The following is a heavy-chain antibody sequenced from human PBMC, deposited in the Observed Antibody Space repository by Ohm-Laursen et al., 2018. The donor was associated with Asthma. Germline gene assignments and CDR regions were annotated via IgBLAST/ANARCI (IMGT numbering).Heavy chain of an antibody. CDR3: AKALVGAPLYYHYYGMDV. CDR2: ISYDGSNK. CDR1: GFTFSSYA. Sequence: SLRLSCAAPGFTFSSYAMHWVRQAPGKGLEWVAVISYDGSNKYYADSVKGRFTISRDNSKNTLYLQMNSLRAEDTALYYCAKALVGAPLYYHYYGMDVWGQGTTVTVSS. J-gene: IGHJ6*02. D-gene: IGHD1-26*01. V-gene: IGHV3-30-3*01.